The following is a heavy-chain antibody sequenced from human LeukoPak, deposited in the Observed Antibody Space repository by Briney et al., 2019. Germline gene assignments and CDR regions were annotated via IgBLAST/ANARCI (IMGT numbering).Heavy chain of an antibody. V-gene: IGHV3-48*03. CDR2: ISNSGSTI. Sequence: GGSLRLSCAASGFTFSSYEMNWVRQAPGKGLEWVSYISNSGSTIYHADSVKGRFTISRDNAKNSLYLQMNSLRAEDTAVYYCAKVGSTMVRGVIKDWGQGTLVTVSS. J-gene: IGHJ4*02. CDR3: AKVGSTMVRGVIKD. D-gene: IGHD3-10*01. CDR1: GFTFSSYE.